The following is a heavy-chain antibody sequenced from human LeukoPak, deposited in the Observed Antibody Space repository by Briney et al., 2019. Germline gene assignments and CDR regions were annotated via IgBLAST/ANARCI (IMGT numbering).Heavy chain of an antibody. Sequence: SQTLSLTCAISGDSVSSNSAAWNWIRQSPSRGLEWLGRTYYRYKWYNDYTVSVKSRITINPATSKNQFSLQLNSVTPEDTAVYYCARDRHDYGDYVPFDSWGQGTLVTVSS. CDR3: ARDRHDYGDYVPFDS. V-gene: IGHV6-1*01. CDR2: TYYRYKWYN. CDR1: GDSVSSNSAA. D-gene: IGHD4-17*01. J-gene: IGHJ4*02.